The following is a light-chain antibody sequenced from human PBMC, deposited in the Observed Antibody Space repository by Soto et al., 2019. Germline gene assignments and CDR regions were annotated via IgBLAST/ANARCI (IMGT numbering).Light chain of an antibody. V-gene: IGKV3-11*01. CDR1: QSVSSY. CDR2: DAS. CDR3: QQGSNWPQT. Sequence: IGLASSPATLSLSPGARATLSCRASQSVSSYLAWYQQKPGQAPRLLIYDASNRATGIPARFRGRGAGTDFTLTISSLEPEDFAVYYCQQGSNWPQTFGQGTKVDIK. J-gene: IGKJ1*01.